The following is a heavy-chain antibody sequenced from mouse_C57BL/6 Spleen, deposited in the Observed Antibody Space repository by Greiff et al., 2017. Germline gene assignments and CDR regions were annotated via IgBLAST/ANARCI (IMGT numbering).Heavy chain of an antibody. CDR2: ISSGGSYT. CDR1: GFTFSSYG. V-gene: IGHV5-6*01. J-gene: IGHJ3*01. D-gene: IGHD2-5*01. CDR3: ARAYYSNYAFAY. Sequence: EVQGVESGGDLVKPGGSLKLSCAASGFTFSSYGMSWVRQTPDKRLEWVATISSGGSYTYYPDSVKGRFTISRDNAKNTLYLQMSSLKSEDTAMYYCARAYYSNYAFAYWGQGTLVTVSA.